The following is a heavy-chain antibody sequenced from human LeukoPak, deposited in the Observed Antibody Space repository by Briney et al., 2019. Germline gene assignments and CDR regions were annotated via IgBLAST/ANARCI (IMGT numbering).Heavy chain of an antibody. Sequence: SETLSLTCTVSGGSISSYYWNWIRQSPSRGLEWLGRTYYRSKWYNDYAVSVKSRITINPDTSKNQFSLQLNSVTPEDTAVYYCAGDVAGTTVTTYYFDYWGQGTLVTVSS. J-gene: IGHJ4*02. V-gene: IGHV6-1*01. D-gene: IGHD4-17*01. CDR3: AGDVAGTTVTTYYFDY. CDR2: TYYRSKWYN. CDR1: GGSISSYY.